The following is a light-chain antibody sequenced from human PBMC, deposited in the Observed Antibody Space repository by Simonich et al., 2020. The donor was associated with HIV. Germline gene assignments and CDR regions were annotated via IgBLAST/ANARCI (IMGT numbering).Light chain of an antibody. CDR3: QQYNNWPIT. J-gene: IGKJ5*01. Sequence: EIVMTQSPATLSVSPGERATLSCRASQGVSSDLAWYQQQPGQAPRLLIYGASTRATCIPARFSGSGSGTEFTLTISSMQSEDFADYYCQQYNNWPITFGQGTRLEIK. CDR1: QGVSSD. V-gene: IGKV3-15*01. CDR2: GAS.